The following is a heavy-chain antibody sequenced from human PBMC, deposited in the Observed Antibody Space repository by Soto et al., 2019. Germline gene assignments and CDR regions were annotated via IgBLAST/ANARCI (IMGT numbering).Heavy chain of an antibody. J-gene: IGHJ5*02. D-gene: IGHD6-13*01. V-gene: IGHV3-21*01. CDR3: ARDAGGSSSWYAYNWFDP. CDR1: GFTFSSYS. CDR2: ISSSSSYI. Sequence: GESLKISCAASGFTFSSYSMNWVRQAPGKGLEWVSSISSSSSYIYYADSVKGRFTISRDNAKNSLYLQMNSLRAEDTAVYYCARDAGGSSSWYAYNWFDPWGQGTLVTVSS.